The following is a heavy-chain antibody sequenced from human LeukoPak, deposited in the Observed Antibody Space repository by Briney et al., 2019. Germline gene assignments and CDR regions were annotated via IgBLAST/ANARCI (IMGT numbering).Heavy chain of an antibody. Sequence: GGSLRLSCAASGFTFSSYAMSWVRQAPGKGLEWVSSISGSGGSTDYADSVKGRFTISRDNSKNTLFLQMNSLRAEDTAVYYCAKRVVVGATSPYSDFQDWGQGTLVTVSS. J-gene: IGHJ1*01. CDR3: AKRVVVGATSPYSDFQD. D-gene: IGHD1-26*01. CDR1: GFTFSSYA. CDR2: ISGSGGST. V-gene: IGHV3-23*01.